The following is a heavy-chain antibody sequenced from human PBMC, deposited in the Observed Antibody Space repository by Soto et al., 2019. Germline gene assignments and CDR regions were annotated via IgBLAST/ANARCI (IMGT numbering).Heavy chain of an antibody. CDR1: GGTFRSDA. CDR2: LIPILGTT. CDR3: ARASGYVSGWYHDY. D-gene: IGHD6-19*01. Sequence: QVQLVQSGAEVRKPGSSVKVSCKASGGTFRSDAVSWVRQAPGQGLEWMGGLIPILGTTHYAQKFQGRVTITADESTNTAYMELSSLRSDDTAVYYCARASGYVSGWYHDYWGQGTRVTVSS. J-gene: IGHJ4*02. V-gene: IGHV1-69*01.